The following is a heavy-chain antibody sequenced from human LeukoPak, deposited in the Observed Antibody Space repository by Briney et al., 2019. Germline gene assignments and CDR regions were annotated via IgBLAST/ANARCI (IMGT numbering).Heavy chain of an antibody. CDR1: GGYLSRYY. CDR2: IFNSGRT. J-gene: IGHJ4*02. Sequence: PSEALSLTSTVSGGYLSRYYWSWIRPPPREGPEWIGYIFNSGRTNYTPSLKSRVTRSVETSKNQFSLKLSSVTAADTAVYFCALGDCSSTSCYVFDYWGQGTLVTVSS. V-gene: IGHV4-59*01. CDR3: ALGDCSSTSCYVFDY. D-gene: IGHD2-2*01.